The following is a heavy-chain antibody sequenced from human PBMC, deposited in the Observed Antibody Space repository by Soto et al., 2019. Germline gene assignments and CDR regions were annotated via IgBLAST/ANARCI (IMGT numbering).Heavy chain of an antibody. CDR1: GGFLSESY. V-gene: IGHV4-34*01. J-gene: IGHJ5*02. Sequence: PSETLSLTCAVYGGFLSESYWTWIRQPPGKGLEWIGEINHVGGTNYNPSLKSRVTMSVDTSRNQFSLRLISVTAADTAMYFCVRIRYQLPSSVLWLDPWGQGXPVTVSS. CDR3: VRIRYQLPSSVLWLDP. CDR2: INHVGGT. D-gene: IGHD3-16*01.